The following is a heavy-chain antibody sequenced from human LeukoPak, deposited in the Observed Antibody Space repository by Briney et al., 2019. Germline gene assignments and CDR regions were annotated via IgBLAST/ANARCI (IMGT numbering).Heavy chain of an antibody. CDR3: AREGGDYAQYYYYYGMDV. V-gene: IGHV4-39*07. J-gene: IGHJ6*02. Sequence: SETLSLTCTVSGGSISSSSYYWGWIRQPPGKGLEWIGSIYYSGSTNYNPSLKSRVTISVDKSKNQFSLKLSSVTAADTAVYYCAREGGDYAQYYYYYGMDVWGQGTTVTVSS. D-gene: IGHD4-17*01. CDR1: GGSISSSSYY. CDR2: IYYSGST.